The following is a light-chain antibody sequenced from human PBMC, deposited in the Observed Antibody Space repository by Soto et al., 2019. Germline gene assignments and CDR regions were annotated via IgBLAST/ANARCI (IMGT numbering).Light chain of an antibody. J-gene: IGKJ4*01. CDR1: QDISNY. V-gene: IGKV1-33*01. CDR2: DAS. Sequence: DIQMTQSPSSLSASVGDRVTITCQASQDISNYLNWYQQKPGKAPKLLIYDASNLETGVPSRFSGSGSGTDFTFTISSLQPEDIATYYCQQYDNLPLTLGGWTKVEIK. CDR3: QQYDNLPLT.